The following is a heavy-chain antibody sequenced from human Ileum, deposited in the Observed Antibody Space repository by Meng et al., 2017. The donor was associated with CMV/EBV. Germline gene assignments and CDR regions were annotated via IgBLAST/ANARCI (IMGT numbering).Heavy chain of an antibody. J-gene: IGHJ5*02. Sequence: GESLKISCTASGFSFNNNWMHWVRQAPGGGLVWLSRIDRDGSDIIYADSVKGRFTVSRDNDRNIMHLQMNNLRDEDAAVYYCARDTPHNAFDPWGQGDLV. D-gene: IGHD2-15*01. CDR1: GFSFNNNW. V-gene: IGHV3-74*01. CDR3: ARDTPHNAFDP. CDR2: IDRDGSDI.